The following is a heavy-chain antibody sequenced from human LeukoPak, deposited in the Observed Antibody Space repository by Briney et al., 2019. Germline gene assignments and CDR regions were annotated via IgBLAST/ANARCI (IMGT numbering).Heavy chain of an antibody. Sequence: SETLSLTCTVSGGSISSSDYFWNWFRQPPGKGLEWIGYIYYSGSTSYNPSLKSRLTISADTSKNQFSLRLNSATAADTAVYYCARDGGSYRSYYYYYYMDVWGKGTTVTVSS. CDR1: GGSISSSDYF. V-gene: IGHV4-30-4*08. J-gene: IGHJ6*03. CDR2: IYYSGST. D-gene: IGHD1-26*01. CDR3: ARDGGSYRSYYYYYYMDV.